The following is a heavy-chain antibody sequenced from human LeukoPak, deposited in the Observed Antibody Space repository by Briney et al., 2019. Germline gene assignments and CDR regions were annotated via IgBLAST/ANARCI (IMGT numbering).Heavy chain of an antibody. CDR2: ISSSSSYT. CDR3: ARGTPVAGEVDY. Sequence: GSLKPPCAALGFPFSGHYMNWIRQAPGEGLGWVSYISSSSSYTNYADSVKGRFTISRDNAKNSLYLQMNSLRAEDTAVYYCARGTPVAGEVDYWGQGTLVTVSS. J-gene: IGHJ4*02. V-gene: IGHV3-11*05. CDR1: GFPFSGHY. D-gene: IGHD6-19*01.